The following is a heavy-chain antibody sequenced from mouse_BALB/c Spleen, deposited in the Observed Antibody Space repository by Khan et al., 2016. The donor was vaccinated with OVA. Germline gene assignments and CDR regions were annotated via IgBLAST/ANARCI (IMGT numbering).Heavy chain of an antibody. D-gene: IGHD2-14*01. J-gene: IGHJ3*01. CDR2: IIPSNDYT. CDR1: GYTFTTYT. Sequence: QVQLKQSGAELARPGASVKMSCKASGYTFTTYTIHWVEQRPGQGLEWIGYIIPSNDYTNYNQKFKDRATLTADNSSSTAYMQLSSLTSEDSAVYYCAREGAYYRSDGWFAYWGQGTLVTVSA. CDR3: AREGAYYRSDGWFAY. V-gene: IGHV1-4*01.